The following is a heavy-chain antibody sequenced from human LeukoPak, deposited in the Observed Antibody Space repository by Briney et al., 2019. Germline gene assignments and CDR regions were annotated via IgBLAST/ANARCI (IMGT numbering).Heavy chain of an antibody. CDR3: ATDSGSYYGMDV. CDR2: FDPEDGET. CDR1: GYTLTELS. J-gene: IGHJ6*02. Sequence: ASVKVSCKGSGYTLTELSMHWVRQAPGKGLEGMGGFDPEDGETIYAQKFQGRVTMTEDTSTDTAYMELSSLRSEDTAVYYCATDSGSYYGMDVWGQGTTVTVSS. V-gene: IGHV1-24*01. D-gene: IGHD1-26*01.